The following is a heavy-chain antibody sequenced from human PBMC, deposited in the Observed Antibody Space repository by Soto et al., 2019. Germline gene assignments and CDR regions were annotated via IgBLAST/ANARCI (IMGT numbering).Heavy chain of an antibody. Sequence: GGSLRLSCAASGFTFSSYWMSWVRQAPGKGLEWVANIKQDGSEKYYVDSVKGRFTISRDNAKNSLYLQMNSLRAEDTAVYYCARADYYDSSGYNYWGQGTLVTVSS. V-gene: IGHV3-7*05. CDR2: IKQDGSEK. J-gene: IGHJ4*02. D-gene: IGHD3-22*01. CDR1: GFTFSSYW. CDR3: ARADYYDSSGYNY.